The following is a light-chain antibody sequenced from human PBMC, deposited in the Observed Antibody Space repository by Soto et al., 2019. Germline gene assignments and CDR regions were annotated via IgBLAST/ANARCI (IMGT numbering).Light chain of an antibody. CDR1: QSVRSTY. CDR2: DAS. J-gene: IGKJ1*01. V-gene: IGKV3-20*01. CDR3: HQYGSSPAT. Sequence: EIVLTQSPGTLSLSPGERATLPCRASQSVRSTYVAWYQQKPGQAPRLLIFDASSRATGIPDRFSGSGSGTDFTLTISRLEPEDCAVYYCHQYGSSPATFGQGTKVEIK.